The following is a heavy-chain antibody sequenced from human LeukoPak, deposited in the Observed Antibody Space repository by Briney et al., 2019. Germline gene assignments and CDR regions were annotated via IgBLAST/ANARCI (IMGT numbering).Heavy chain of an antibody. V-gene: IGHV1-18*01. D-gene: IGHD3-9*01. CDR2: ISAYNGYT. Sequence: GASVKVSCKASGYTFTRYGISWVRQAPGQGLEWMGWISAYNGYTNYTQKLQGRVTMTTDTSTSTASMELRSLRSDDTAVYYCARQYIDILTGYYRGELYWLFDLWGRGTLVTVSS. CDR3: ARQYIDILTGYYRGELYWLFDL. CDR1: GYTFTRYG. J-gene: IGHJ2*01.